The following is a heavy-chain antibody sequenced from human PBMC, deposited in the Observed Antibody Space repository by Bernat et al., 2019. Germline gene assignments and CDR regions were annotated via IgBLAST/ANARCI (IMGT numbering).Heavy chain of an antibody. J-gene: IGHJ4*02. CDR1: GFTFSSYA. D-gene: IGHD2-2*01. Sequence: VQLVESGGGVVQPGRSLRLSCAASGFTFSSYAMTWVRQAPGKGLQWVSAISGSGFSTHFADSVKGRFTISRDNSKNTLYLQMNSLRAEDTAAYYCARDLYQAGGYFDHWGQGTLVTVSS. V-gene: IGHV3-23*04. CDR2: ISGSGFST. CDR3: ARDLYQAGGYFDH.